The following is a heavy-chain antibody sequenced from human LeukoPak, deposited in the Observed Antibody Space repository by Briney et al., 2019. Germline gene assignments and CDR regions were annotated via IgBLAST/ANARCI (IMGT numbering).Heavy chain of an antibody. D-gene: IGHD6-13*01. CDR3: ARDRIAAAGTGDAFDI. Sequence: SQTLSLTCTVSGGSISSGGYYWSWIRQHPGKGLEWIGYIYYSGSTYYNPSLKSRVTISVDTSKNQFSLKLSSVTAADTAAYYCARDRIAAAGTGDAFDIWGQGTMVTVSS. J-gene: IGHJ3*02. V-gene: IGHV4-31*03. CDR2: IYYSGST. CDR1: GGSISSGGYY.